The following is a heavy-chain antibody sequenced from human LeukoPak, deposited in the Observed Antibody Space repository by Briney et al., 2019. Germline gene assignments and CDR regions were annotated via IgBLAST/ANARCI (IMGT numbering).Heavy chain of an antibody. Sequence: SETLSLTCAVYGGSSSGYYWSWLRQPPGKGLEGIGEINQSGSTNHNASLKSRVTISIDTSKNQFSLKLSSVTAVDTAVYYCARERLDTVTNYGAGFDPWGQGTLVTVSS. CDR1: GGSSSGYY. CDR3: ARERLDTVTNYGAGFDP. V-gene: IGHV4-34*01. D-gene: IGHD4-17*01. J-gene: IGHJ5*02. CDR2: INQSGST.